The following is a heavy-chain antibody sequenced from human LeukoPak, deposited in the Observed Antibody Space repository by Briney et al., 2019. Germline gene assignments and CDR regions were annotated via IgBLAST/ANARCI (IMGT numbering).Heavy chain of an antibody. D-gene: IGHD1-1*01. V-gene: IGHV4-39*07. J-gene: IGHJ4*02. CDR3: ARDTGTTVGSDY. CDR2: IYHSGST. CDR1: GGSISSSSYY. Sequence: SETLSLTCTVPGGSISSSSYYWGWIRQPPGKGLEWIGSIYHSGSTYYNPSLKSRVTISVDTSKNQFSLKLSSVTAADTAVYYCARDTGTTVGSDYWGQGTLVTVSS.